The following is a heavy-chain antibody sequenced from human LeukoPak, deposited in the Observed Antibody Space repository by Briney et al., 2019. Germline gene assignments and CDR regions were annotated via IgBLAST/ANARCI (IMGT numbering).Heavy chain of an antibody. D-gene: IGHD6-13*01. CDR3: VGYSPFDI. Sequence: GGSLRLSCAASGVTFRNAWMSWVRHAPGKGLEWVGRIKSKTDGGTTDYAAPVKGRFTISRDDSKNTLYLQMNSLKTEDTAVYYCVGYSPFDIWGQGTMVTVSS. CDR1: GVTFRNAW. CDR2: IKSKTDGGTT. V-gene: IGHV3-15*01. J-gene: IGHJ3*02.